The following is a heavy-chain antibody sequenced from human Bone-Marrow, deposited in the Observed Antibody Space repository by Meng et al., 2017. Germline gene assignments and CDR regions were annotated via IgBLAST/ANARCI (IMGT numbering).Heavy chain of an antibody. V-gene: IGHV1-3*01. Sequence: QVQLVQTGAGVKEPGASLKVSCKASGYTITSYAVHWVRQAPGQRLEWMGWLFAGNGDTEYSQTFQGRVTFTRDTSASTAYMELNSLRSEDTAVYYCARNYPHTGYFDYWGQGALVTVSS. CDR2: LFAGNGDT. CDR1: GYTITSYA. CDR3: ARNYPHTGYFDY. J-gene: IGHJ4*02. D-gene: IGHD5-24*01.